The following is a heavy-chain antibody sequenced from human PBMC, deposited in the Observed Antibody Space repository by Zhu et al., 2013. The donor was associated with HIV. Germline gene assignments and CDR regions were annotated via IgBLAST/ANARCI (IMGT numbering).Heavy chain of an antibody. CDR2: IKQDGSEK. Sequence: EVQLVESGGGLVQPGGSLRLSCAASGFTFSSYWMSWVRQAPGKGLEWVANIKQDGSEKYYVDSVKGRFTISRDNAKNSLYLQMNSLRAEDTAVYYCARRNCGGDCYYYYYYGMDVWGQGTTVTGLL. CDR1: GFTFSSYW. J-gene: IGHJ6*02. V-gene: IGHV3-7*01. CDR3: ARRNCGGDCYYYYYYGMDV. D-gene: IGHD2-21*01.